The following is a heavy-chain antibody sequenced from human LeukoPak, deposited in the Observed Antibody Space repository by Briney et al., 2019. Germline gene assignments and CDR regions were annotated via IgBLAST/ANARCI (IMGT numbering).Heavy chain of an antibody. J-gene: IGHJ4*02. CDR1: GGSISSYY. CDR3: ARGVYGSGDY. V-gene: IGHV4-4*07. CDR2: IYSSGST. Sequence: SETLSLTCTVSGGSISSYYWSWIRQPARKGLEWIVLIYSSGSTNYNPSLKSRVTMSVDTSKSQFSLKLTSVTAADTAVYYCARGVYGSGDYWGQGTLVTVSS. D-gene: IGHD3-10*01.